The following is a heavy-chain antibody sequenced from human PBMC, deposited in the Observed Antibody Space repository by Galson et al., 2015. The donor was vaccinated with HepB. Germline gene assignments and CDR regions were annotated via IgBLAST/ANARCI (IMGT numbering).Heavy chain of an antibody. CDR1: GFSPHDHA. J-gene: IGHJ4*02. D-gene: IGHD3-3*01. Sequence: SLRLSCATSGFSPHDHAIHWVRQPPGKGLEWVSGISWNSGSLGYADSVKGRFTISRDNGQNVVYLQMNNLRIEDTALYHCVRVGGDLWGGFYDWGQGTLVTVSS. CDR3: VRVGGDLWGGFYD. CDR2: ISWNSGSL. V-gene: IGHV3-9*02.